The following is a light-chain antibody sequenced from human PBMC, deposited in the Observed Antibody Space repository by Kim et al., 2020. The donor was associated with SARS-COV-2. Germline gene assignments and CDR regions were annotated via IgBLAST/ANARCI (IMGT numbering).Light chain of an antibody. CDR3: SLYTSSSTWV. CDR2: DVN. V-gene: IGLV2-14*04. CDR1: SSDIGDYKY. Sequence: GQSITISCTGPSSDIGDYKYVSWYQQHPDKGPKLMIYDVNKRPSGVSNRFSGSKSGNTASLTISGLQAEDEADYYCSLYTSSSTWVFGGGTKLTVL. J-gene: IGLJ3*02.